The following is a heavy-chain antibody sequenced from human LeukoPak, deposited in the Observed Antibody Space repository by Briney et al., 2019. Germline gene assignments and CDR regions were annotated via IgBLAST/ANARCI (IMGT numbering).Heavy chain of an antibody. Sequence: GGSLTLSCAASGSTFSSFTMNWVRQAPGKGLEWVSSISPSGQYTWNADSVKGRFTISRDNAKNSVYLQMNSLRDEDTGIYYCGRDFVGESGAGGPWGQGTLITVSA. V-gene: IGHV3-21*01. CDR2: ISPSGQYT. CDR3: GRDFVGESGAGGP. CDR1: GSTFSSFT. D-gene: IGHD3-10*01. J-gene: IGHJ5*02.